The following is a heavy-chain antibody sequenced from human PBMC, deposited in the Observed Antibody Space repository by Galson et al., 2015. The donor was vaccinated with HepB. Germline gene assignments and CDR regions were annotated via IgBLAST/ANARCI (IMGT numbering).Heavy chain of an antibody. D-gene: IGHD6-13*01. CDR1: GFTFSSYA. V-gene: IGHV3-30-3*01. CDR3: ARSPPLAAAGSGAIDI. J-gene: IGHJ3*02. CDR2: ISYDGSNK. Sequence: SLRLSCAASGFTFSSYAMHWVRQAPGKGLEWVAVISYDGSNKYYADSVKGRFTISRDNSKNTLYLQMNSLRAEDTAVYYCARSPPLAAAGSGAIDIWGQGTMVTVSS.